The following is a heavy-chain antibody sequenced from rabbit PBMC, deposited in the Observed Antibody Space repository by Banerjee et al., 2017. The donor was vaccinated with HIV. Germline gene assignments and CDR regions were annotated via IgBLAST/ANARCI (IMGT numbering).Heavy chain of an antibody. J-gene: IGHJ4*01. CDR3: AGAGYSGYDDAFKL. V-gene: IGHV1S40*01. Sequence: QSLEESGGDLVKPGASLTLTCTASGFSFSSSYYMCWVRQAPGKGLAWITCIYADSSGSSYYASGARGRFTISKISSTTVTLQMNSLTAADTASYFCAGAGYSGYDDAFKLWGQGTLVTVS. D-gene: IGHD7-1*01. CDR1: GFSFSSSYY. CDR2: IYADSSGSS.